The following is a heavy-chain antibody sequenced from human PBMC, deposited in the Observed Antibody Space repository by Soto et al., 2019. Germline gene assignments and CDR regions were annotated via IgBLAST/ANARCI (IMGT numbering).Heavy chain of an antibody. V-gene: IGHV1-69*13. CDR1: GGTFSSYA. J-gene: IGHJ6*02. CDR2: IIPIFGTA. Sequence: ASVKVSCKASGGTFSSYAISWVRQAPGQGLEWMGGIIPIFGTANYAQKFQGRVTITADESTSTAYMELSSLRSEDTAVYYCARVPSYGDYEFYYYYGMDVWGQGTTVTVSS. CDR3: ARVPSYGDYEFYYYYGMDV. D-gene: IGHD4-17*01.